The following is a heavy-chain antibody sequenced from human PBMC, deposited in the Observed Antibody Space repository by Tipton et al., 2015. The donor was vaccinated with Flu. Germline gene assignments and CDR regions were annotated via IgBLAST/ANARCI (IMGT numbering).Heavy chain of an antibody. CDR2: IYTSGST. V-gene: IGHV4-61*02. D-gene: IGHD1-1*01. CDR3: VRVWSSFVATASLDY. CDR1: GGSISSGSYY. Sequence: TLSLTCTVSGGSISSGSYYWGWIRQPAGKGLEWIGRIYTSGSTGYNPSLKGRATISVDASKNQFSLELSSVTAADTAVYFCVRVWSSFVATASLDYWGRGTLVTVSS. J-gene: IGHJ4*02.